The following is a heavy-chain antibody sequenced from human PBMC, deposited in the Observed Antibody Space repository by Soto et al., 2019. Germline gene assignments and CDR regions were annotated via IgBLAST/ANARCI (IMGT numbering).Heavy chain of an antibody. J-gene: IGHJ4*02. V-gene: IGHV3-30-3*01. CDR2: ISYDGSNK. Sequence: QVQLVESGGGVVQPGRSLRLSCAASGFTFSSYAMHWVRQAPGKGLEWVAVISYDGSNKYYADSVKGRFTISRDNSKNTLYLQMNSLRAEETAVYYCARDRGRGIVVGTAISWGQGTLVTVSS. D-gene: IGHD2-21*02. CDR1: GFTFSSYA. CDR3: ARDRGRGIVVGTAIS.